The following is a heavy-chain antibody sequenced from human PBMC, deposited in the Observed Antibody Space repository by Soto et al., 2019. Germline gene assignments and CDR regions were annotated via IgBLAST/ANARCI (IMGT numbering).Heavy chain of an antibody. J-gene: IGHJ3*02. Sequence: SETQCLTCTVADGYIVSYGGSWIRQPPGKGLEWIGYMYYGGSTSYNPSLKSRVTISVDTSKNQFSLKLSSVTAADTAVYYCVRHLVDDAFDIWGQGTMVTVSS. CDR3: VRHLVDDAFDI. CDR1: DGYIVSYG. V-gene: IGHV4-59*08. CDR2: MYYGGST.